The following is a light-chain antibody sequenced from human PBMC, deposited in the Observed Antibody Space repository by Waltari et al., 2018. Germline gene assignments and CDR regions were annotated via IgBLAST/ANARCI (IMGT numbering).Light chain of an antibody. V-gene: IGKV3D-7*01. Sequence: EIVMTQSPATLSLSPGERATLSCRAGQSVSSSYLYWYQQTPGKAPRLLIYGASTRATGIPARFSGSGSGTDFTLTISSLQPEDFAVYYCQQDYNLPEITFGPGTKVDIK. CDR2: GAS. CDR3: QQDYNLPEIT. J-gene: IGKJ3*01. CDR1: QSVSSSY.